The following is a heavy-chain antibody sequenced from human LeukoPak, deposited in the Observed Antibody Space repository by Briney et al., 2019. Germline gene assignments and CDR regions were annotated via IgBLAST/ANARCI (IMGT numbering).Heavy chain of an antibody. Sequence: PSETLSLTCTVSGGSISSHYWSWIRQPPGKGLEWIVYIYYSGSTNYNPSLKSRVTISVDTSKNQFSLKLSSVTAADTAVYYCARRYSGSSYNWFDPWGQGTLVTVSS. CDR3: ARRYSGSSYNWFDP. D-gene: IGHD1-26*01. V-gene: IGHV4-59*11. CDR1: GGSISSHY. J-gene: IGHJ5*02. CDR2: IYYSGST.